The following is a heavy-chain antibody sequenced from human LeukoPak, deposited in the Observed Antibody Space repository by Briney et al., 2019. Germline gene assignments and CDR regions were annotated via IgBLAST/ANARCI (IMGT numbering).Heavy chain of an antibody. Sequence: ASVKVSCKASGYTFTSYAMNWVRQAPGQGLEWMGWVNTNTGNPTYAQGFTGRFVFSLDTSVSTAYLQISSLKAEDTAVYYCASRKYSGYDLGAFDIWGQGTMVTVSS. CDR2: VNTNTGNP. J-gene: IGHJ3*02. CDR3: ASRKYSGYDLGAFDI. CDR1: GYTFTSYA. V-gene: IGHV7-4-1*02. D-gene: IGHD5-12*01.